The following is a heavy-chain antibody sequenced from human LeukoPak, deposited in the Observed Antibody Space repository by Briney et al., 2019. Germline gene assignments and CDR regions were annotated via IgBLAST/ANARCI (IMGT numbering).Heavy chain of an antibody. CDR2: INWNGGST. Sequence: PGGSLRLSCAASGFTFDDYGMSWVRQAPGKGLECGSGINWNGGSTGYADSVKGRFTISRDNAKNSLYLQMNSLRAEDTALYYCARLGSSSYFDYWGQGTLVTVSS. CDR3: ARLGSSSYFDY. V-gene: IGHV3-20*04. J-gene: IGHJ4*02. D-gene: IGHD6-6*01. CDR1: GFTFDDYG.